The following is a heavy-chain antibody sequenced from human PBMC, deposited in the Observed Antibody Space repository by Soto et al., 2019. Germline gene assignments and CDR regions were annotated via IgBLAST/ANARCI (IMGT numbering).Heavy chain of an antibody. Sequence: GGSLRLSCAASGFTFSSYAMHWVRQAPGKGLEWVAVISYDGSNKYYADSVKGRFTISRDNSKNTLYMQMNSLGAEDTAVYYCARDPAYCSSTSCHPLGYYGMDVWGQGTTVTVSS. V-gene: IGHV3-30-3*01. CDR2: ISYDGSNK. CDR1: GFTFSSYA. D-gene: IGHD2-2*01. J-gene: IGHJ6*02. CDR3: ARDPAYCSSTSCHPLGYYGMDV.